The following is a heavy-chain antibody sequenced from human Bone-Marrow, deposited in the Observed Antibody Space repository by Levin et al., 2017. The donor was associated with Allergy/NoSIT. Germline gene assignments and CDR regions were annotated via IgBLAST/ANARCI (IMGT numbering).Heavy chain of an antibody. Sequence: GGSLRLSCAASGFTFSSYEMNWVRQAPGKGLEWVSYISSSGSTIYYADSVKGRFTISRDNAKNSLYLQMNSLRAEDTAVYYCARPVLRYFDWLVYEDAFDIWGQGTMVTVSS. V-gene: IGHV3-48*03. CDR1: GFTFSSYE. D-gene: IGHD3-9*01. CDR3: ARPVLRYFDWLVYEDAFDI. CDR2: ISSSGSTI. J-gene: IGHJ3*02.